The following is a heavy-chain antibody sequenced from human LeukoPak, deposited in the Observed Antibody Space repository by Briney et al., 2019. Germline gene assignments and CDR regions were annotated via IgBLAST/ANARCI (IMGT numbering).Heavy chain of an antibody. CDR2: INPNSGGT. J-gene: IGHJ5*02. Sequence: ASVKVSCKASGYTFTGYYMHWVRQAPGQGLEWMGRINPNSGGTNYAQKFQGGVTMTRDTSISTAYMELNRLTSDDTAVYYCARAIWNYENWFDPWGQGTLVTVSS. D-gene: IGHD1-7*01. CDR3: ARAIWNYENWFDP. V-gene: IGHV1-2*06. CDR1: GYTFTGYY.